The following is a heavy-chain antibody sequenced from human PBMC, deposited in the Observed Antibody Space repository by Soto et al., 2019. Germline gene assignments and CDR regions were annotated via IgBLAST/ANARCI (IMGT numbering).Heavy chain of an antibody. D-gene: IGHD3-9*01. Sequence: PSETLSLTCAVSGGSISGYYWSWIRQPPGKRLEWIGYINYGGSTNYNPSLKSRVTISVDTSKKQFSLNLGSVTAADTAVYYCARYFEWPSRFAIWGRGTMVTVSS. J-gene: IGHJ3*02. CDR2: INYGGST. CDR3: ARYFEWPSRFAI. V-gene: IGHV4-59*01. CDR1: GGSISGYY.